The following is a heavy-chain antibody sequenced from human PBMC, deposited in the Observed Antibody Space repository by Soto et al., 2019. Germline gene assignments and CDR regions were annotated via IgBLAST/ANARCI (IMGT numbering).Heavy chain of an antibody. CDR3: ARPSGSCTNGVCSYYFDY. Sequence: EVQLVESGGGLVQTGGSLRLSCAASGFTFSSYSMNWVRQAPGKGLEWVSYISSSSSTIYYADSVKGRFIISRDNAKNPLYLQMNSLRAEDTAMYYCARPSGSCTNGVCSYYFDYWGQGTLVTVSS. D-gene: IGHD2-8*01. J-gene: IGHJ4*02. CDR1: GFTFSSYS. V-gene: IGHV3-48*01. CDR2: ISSSSSTI.